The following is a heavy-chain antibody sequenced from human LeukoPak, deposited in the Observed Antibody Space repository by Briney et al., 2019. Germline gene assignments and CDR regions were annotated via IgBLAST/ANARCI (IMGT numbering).Heavy chain of an antibody. Sequence: GGSLRLSCAASGFTFSSYSMNWVRQAPGKGLEWVSSISSSSSYIYYADSVKGRFTISRHNAKNSLYLQMNSLRAEDTAVYYCAREEEYSYGYCDYWGQGTLVTVSS. CDR1: GFTFSSYS. V-gene: IGHV3-21*01. CDR2: ISSSSSYI. D-gene: IGHD5-18*01. J-gene: IGHJ4*02. CDR3: AREEEYSYGYCDY.